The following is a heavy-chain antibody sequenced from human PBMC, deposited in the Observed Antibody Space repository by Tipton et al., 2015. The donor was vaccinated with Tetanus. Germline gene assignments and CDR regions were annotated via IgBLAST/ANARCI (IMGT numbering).Heavy chain of an antibody. J-gene: IGHJ6*02. Sequence: SLRLSCAASGFAFGDHAMHWVRQVPGKGLEWVSGINWDSGSYGYVDSVKGRFTISRDNAKNSLFLQMNSLRAEDTALYYCAKDFAPSSGLVRGVFIARYGMDVWGQGTTVTVSS. CDR3: AKDFAPSSGLVRGVFIARYGMDV. D-gene: IGHD3/OR15-3a*01. CDR2: INWDSGSY. V-gene: IGHV3-9*01. CDR1: GFAFGDHA.